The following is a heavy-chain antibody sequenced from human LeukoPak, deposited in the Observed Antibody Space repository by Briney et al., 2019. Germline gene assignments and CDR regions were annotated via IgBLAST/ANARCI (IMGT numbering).Heavy chain of an antibody. D-gene: IGHD3-10*01. V-gene: IGHV1-69*13. Sequence: SVKVSCKASGGTFSSYAISWVRQAPGQGLEWMGGIIPIFGTANYAQKFQGRVTITADESTSTAYMELSSLRSEDTAVYYCARGRPNRSYGSGSYYNLWGQGTLVTVSS. CDR1: GGTFSSYA. J-gene: IGHJ4*02. CDR3: ARGRPNRSYGSGSYYNL. CDR2: IIPIFGTA.